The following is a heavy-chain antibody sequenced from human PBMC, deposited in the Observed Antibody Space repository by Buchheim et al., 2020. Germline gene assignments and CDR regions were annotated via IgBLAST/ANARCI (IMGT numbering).Heavy chain of an antibody. Sequence: EVQLLESGGGLVQPGGSLRLSCAASGFTFSSYAMSWVRQATGKGLEWVSASSGSGGSTYYAEHVKGRFTISRDNSKTTLYLQMNSLRAEDTAVYYCAKDKVYYYDSSGYFPPCFDYWGQRTL. V-gene: IGHV3-23*01. D-gene: IGHD3-22*01. CDR2: SSGSGGST. J-gene: IGHJ4*02. CDR1: GFTFSSYA. CDR3: AKDKVYYYDSSGYFPPCFDY.